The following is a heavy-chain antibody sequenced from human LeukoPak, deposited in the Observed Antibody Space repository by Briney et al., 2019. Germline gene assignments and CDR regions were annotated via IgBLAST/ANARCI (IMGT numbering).Heavy chain of an antibody. CDR1: GFTFSSCG. J-gene: IGHJ4*02. CDR2: ISYDVKRQ. V-gene: IGHV3-30*18. Sequence: PWRSLRLSCAASGFTFSSCGMHWVRQAPGKGLEWVAVISYDVKRQYYADSVKGRFTISRDNSKNTLYLQMNSLRAEDTAVYFCAKEQSSGSYRTSDYWGQGTLVTVSS. D-gene: IGHD3-10*01. CDR3: AKEQSSGSYRTSDY.